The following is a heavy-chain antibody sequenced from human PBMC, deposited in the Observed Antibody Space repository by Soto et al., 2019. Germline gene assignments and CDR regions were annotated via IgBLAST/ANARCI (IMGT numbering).Heavy chain of an antibody. CDR1: GGSISSYY. CDR2: IYYSGST. D-gene: IGHD2-2*01. J-gene: IGHJ1*01. Sequence: SETLSLTCTVSGGSISSYYWSWIRQPPGKGLEWIGYIYYSGSTNYNPSLKSRVTISVDTSKNQFSLKLSSVTAADTAVYYCARDFRSPYCSSTSRRMLLSYWGQGTLVTVSS. V-gene: IGHV4-59*01. CDR3: ARDFRSPYCSSTSRRMLLSY.